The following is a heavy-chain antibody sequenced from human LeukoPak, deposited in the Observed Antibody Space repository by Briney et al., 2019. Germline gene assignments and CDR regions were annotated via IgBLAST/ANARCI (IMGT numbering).Heavy chain of an antibody. CDR2: IIPIFGTA. CDR1: GGTFSSYA. V-gene: IGHV1-69*05. J-gene: IGHJ4*02. CDR3: ARVGPLSPYYYDSSGYYSDYFDY. D-gene: IGHD3-22*01. Sequence: SVKVSCKASGGTFSSYAISWVRQAPGQGLEWMGGIIPIFGTANYAQKLQGRVTMTTDTSTSTAYMELRSLRSDDTAVYYCARVGPLSPYYYDSSGYYSDYFDYWGQGTLVTVSS.